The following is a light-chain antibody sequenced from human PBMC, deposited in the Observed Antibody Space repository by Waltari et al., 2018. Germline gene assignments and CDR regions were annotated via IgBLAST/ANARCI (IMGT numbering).Light chain of an antibody. CDR3: QQYNTLPVT. J-gene: IGKJ4*01. V-gene: IGKV1-33*01. Sequence: MQVTQSPSSLSASVGDRVTITCQASQDINNFLNWYQQKPGKAPKVVIYDAFNLATGVPSRFSGGGSGTDFTCTISSLQPEDIATYYCQQYNTLPVTFGGGTKVEIK. CDR2: DAF. CDR1: QDINNF.